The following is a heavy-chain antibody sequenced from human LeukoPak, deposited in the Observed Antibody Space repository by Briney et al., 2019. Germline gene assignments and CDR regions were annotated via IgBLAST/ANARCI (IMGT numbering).Heavy chain of an antibody. V-gene: IGHV3-30*18. Sequence: GGSLRLSCAASGFTFSSYSMNWVRQAPGKGLEWVAVISYVGSNKYYADSVKGRFTISRDNSKNTLYLQMNSLRAEDTAVYYCAKATKQWLVRGYFDYWGQGTLVTVSS. J-gene: IGHJ4*02. CDR3: AKATKQWLVRGYFDY. CDR2: ISYVGSNK. D-gene: IGHD6-19*01. CDR1: GFTFSSYS.